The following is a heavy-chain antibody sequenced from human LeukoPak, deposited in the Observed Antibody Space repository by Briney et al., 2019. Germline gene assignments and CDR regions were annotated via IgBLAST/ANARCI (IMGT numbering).Heavy chain of an antibody. CDR1: GVSISTGSYY. Sequence: SETLSLTCTVPGVSISTGSYYWSWLRQPAGKGLEWIGRIYSSGSTNYSPSFKSRVTISVDTSKNQFSLNLSSVTAADTAVYYCAGGEYDSSAYWGYYFENWGQGTLVTVSS. D-gene: IGHD3-22*01. CDR2: IYSSGST. J-gene: IGHJ4*02. CDR3: AGGEYDSSAYWGYYFEN. V-gene: IGHV4-61*02.